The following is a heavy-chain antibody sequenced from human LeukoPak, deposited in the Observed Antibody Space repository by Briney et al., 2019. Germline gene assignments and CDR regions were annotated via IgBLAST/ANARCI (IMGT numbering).Heavy chain of an antibody. CDR2: ISYSGST. CDR3: ARGGASSNWFDP. J-gene: IGHJ5*02. CDR1: GDSISSFY. V-gene: IGHV4-59*01. Sequence: SETLSLTCTVSGDSISSFYWSWIRQPPGKRAEGIGYISYSGSTEYNPSLRSRVTISVDTSKNQLSLKLSSVTAADTAVYYCARGGASSNWFDPWGQGTLVTVSS. D-gene: IGHD4/OR15-4a*01.